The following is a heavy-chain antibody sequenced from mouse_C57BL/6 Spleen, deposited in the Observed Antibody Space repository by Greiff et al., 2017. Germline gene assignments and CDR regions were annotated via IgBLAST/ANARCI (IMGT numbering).Heavy chain of an antibody. CDR2: ISNLAYSI. D-gene: IGHD1-1*01. Sequence: EVKVVESGGGLVQPGGSLKLSCAASGFTFSDYGMAWVRQAPRKGPEWVAFISNLAYSIYYADTVTGRFTISRENAKNTLYLEMSSLRSEDTAMYYCARHGDYGSSPYFDYWGQGTTLTVSS. CDR3: ARHGDYGSSPYFDY. V-gene: IGHV5-15*01. J-gene: IGHJ2*01. CDR1: GFTFSDYG.